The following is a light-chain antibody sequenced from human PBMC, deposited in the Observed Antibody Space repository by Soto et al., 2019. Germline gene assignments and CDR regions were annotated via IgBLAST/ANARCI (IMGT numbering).Light chain of an antibody. Sequence: ENVLTQSPDTLSLSPGERATLSCRASESFSSYLDWYQQKPGQSPRLLIYGTSNRATGIPDRFSGSGSGTDFTLTISRLEPEDFATYYCQQSFSPLTFGGGTPQLTFGGGTKVEIK. V-gene: IGKV3-11*01. CDR3: QQSFSPLTFGGGTPQLT. CDR2: GTS. CDR1: ESFSSY. J-gene: IGKJ4*01.